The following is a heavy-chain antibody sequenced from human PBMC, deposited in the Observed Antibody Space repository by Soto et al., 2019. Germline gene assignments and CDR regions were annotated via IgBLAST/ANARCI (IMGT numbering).Heavy chain of an antibody. D-gene: IGHD6-6*01. Sequence: QVQLQQWGAGLLKASETLSLTCAVYDGSLSGYFWSWIRQPPGKGLEWIGEINPGGSTNYSPSLKIRLTSPGDTSKNQFSLKLRSVTAADTAVYYCARALGLYGSSQGAYYYYYMDVWGKGTTVTVSS. V-gene: IGHV4-34*01. CDR1: DGSLSGYF. CDR3: ARALGLYGSSQGAYYYYYMDV. CDR2: INPGGST. J-gene: IGHJ6*03.